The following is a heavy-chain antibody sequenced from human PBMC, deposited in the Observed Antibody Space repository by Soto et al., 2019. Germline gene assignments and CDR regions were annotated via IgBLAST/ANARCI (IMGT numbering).Heavy chain of an antibody. CDR2: ISTSGTTI. D-gene: IGHD7-27*01. J-gene: IGHJ2*01. CDR3: ARDQPGEEEFDL. V-gene: IGHV3-48*03. CDR1: GFNFNSYG. Sequence: EVQLVESGGGLVQPGGSLRVSCAASGFNFNSYGMNWVRQAPGKGLEWVSCISTSGTTIYYADSVKGRFTISRDNAKNSLFLQMNSLRAEDTAVYYCARDQPGEEEFDLWGRGTLVTVSS.